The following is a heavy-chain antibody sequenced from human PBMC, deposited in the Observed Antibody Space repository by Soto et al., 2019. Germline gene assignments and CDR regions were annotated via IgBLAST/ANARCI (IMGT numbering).Heavy chain of an antibody. J-gene: IGHJ4*02. V-gene: IGHV4-4*02. CDR2: IYHSGNT. CDR3: AGSFVPSEIVAAAHFDY. CDR1: RGSISSSNC. Sequence: SETLSLTCAVSRGSISSSNCWSWVRQSPGKGLEWIGEIYHSGNTKYNPSLKSRVTISVDKSKSQFSLKLRSVTAADTAVYYCAGSFVPSEIVAAAHFDYWGQGNLVTVSS. D-gene: IGHD2-2*01.